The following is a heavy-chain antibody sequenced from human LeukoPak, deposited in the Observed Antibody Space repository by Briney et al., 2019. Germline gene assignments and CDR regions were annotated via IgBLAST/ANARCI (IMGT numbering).Heavy chain of an antibody. Sequence: PGGSLRLSCAASGFTFSSYEMNWVRQAPGKGLEWVSYIDSGGTTINYADSVKGRFTISRDNARNSLYLQMNSLRAEDTAVYYCAELGITMIGGVWGKGTTVTISS. D-gene: IGHD3-10*02. V-gene: IGHV3-48*03. CDR2: IDSGGTTI. CDR1: GFTFSSYE. J-gene: IGHJ6*04. CDR3: AELGITMIGGV.